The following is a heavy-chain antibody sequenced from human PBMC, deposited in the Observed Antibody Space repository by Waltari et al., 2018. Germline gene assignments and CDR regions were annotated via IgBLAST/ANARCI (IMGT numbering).Heavy chain of an antibody. CDR1: GFFLRKHS. J-gene: IGHJ4*02. CDR2: IYYNEKT. V-gene: IGHV3-53*01. D-gene: IGHD2-15*01. Sequence: EVQLVESGGGLLQPGGSLRLSCAASGFFLRKHSVAWVRQASGKGLEWVSTIYYNEKTDYADSVKGRFTISRDTAKNTLFLQMNSLRAEDTAVYYCATRVVVPGVPGMADYWGQGTLVTVSS. CDR3: ATRVVVPGVPGMADY.